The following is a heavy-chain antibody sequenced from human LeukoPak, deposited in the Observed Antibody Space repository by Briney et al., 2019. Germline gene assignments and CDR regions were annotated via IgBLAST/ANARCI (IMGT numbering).Heavy chain of an antibody. CDR2: ISSNGGST. CDR3: VKGGGYGYGTPDY. Sequence: QPGGSLRLSCSASGFTFSSYAMHWVRQAPGKGLEYVSAISSNGGSTYYADSVKGRFTISRDNSKNTLYLQMSSLRAEDTAVYYCVKGGGYGYGTPDYWGQGTLVTVSS. J-gene: IGHJ4*02. D-gene: IGHD5-18*01. V-gene: IGHV3-64D*06. CDR1: GFTFSSYA.